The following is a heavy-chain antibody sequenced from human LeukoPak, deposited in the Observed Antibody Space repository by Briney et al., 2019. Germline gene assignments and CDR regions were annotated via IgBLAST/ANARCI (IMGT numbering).Heavy chain of an antibody. CDR2: IYTNVIT. V-gene: IGHV4-4*07. CDR3: ARGRSLYFDY. J-gene: IGHJ4*02. Sequence: PSETLSLTCIVSGGSISGYYWNWIRQPAGKGLEWIGRIYTNVITNYNPSLKSRVTMSVDTSKNQFFLMLSSVTAADTAVYYCARGRSLYFDYWGQGTLVTVSS. CDR1: GGSISGYY.